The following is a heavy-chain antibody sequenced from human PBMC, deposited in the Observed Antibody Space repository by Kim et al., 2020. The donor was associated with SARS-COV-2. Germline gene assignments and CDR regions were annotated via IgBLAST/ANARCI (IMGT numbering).Heavy chain of an antibody. J-gene: IGHJ5*02. CDR2: ISSSSSYI. D-gene: IGHD1-1*01. Sequence: GGSLRLSCAASGFTFSSYSMNWVRQAPGKGLEWVSSISSSSSYIYYADSVKGRFTISRDNAKNSLYLQMNSLRAEDTAVYYCAREKGTERRFGLIDPWGQGTLVTVSS. CDR3: AREKGTERRFGLIDP. CDR1: GFTFSSYS. V-gene: IGHV3-21*01.